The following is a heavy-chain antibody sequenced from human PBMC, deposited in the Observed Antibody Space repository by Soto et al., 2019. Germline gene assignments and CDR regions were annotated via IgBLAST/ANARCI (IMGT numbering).Heavy chain of an antibody. CDR2: ISAYNGNT. Sequence: ASVKVSCKASGYAFTSYGISWVRQAPGQGLEWMGWISAYNGNTNYAQKLQGRVTMTTDTSTSTAYMELRSLRSDDTAVYYCARDATTAYYYDSSGPSAFDIWGQGTMVTVSS. J-gene: IGHJ3*02. CDR3: ARDATTAYYYDSSGPSAFDI. CDR1: GYAFTSYG. D-gene: IGHD3-22*01. V-gene: IGHV1-18*04.